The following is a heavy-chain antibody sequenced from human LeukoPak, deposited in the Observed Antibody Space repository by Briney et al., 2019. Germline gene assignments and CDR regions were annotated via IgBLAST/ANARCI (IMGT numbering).Heavy chain of an antibody. D-gene: IGHD6-13*01. CDR1: GFTFSSYW. V-gene: IGHV3-7*01. Sequence: GGSLRLSCAASGFTFSSYWMSWVRQAPGQGLEWVANIKQDGSEQYYVDSVKGRFTISRDNAKNSLYLQMNSLRAEDTAVYYCAREATATTYYSSSWYGYWGQGTLVTVSS. J-gene: IGHJ4*02. CDR3: AREATATTYYSSSWYGY. CDR2: IKQDGSEQ.